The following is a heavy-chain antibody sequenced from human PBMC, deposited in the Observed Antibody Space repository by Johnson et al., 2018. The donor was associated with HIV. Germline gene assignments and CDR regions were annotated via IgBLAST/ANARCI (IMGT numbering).Heavy chain of an antibody. V-gene: IGHV3-13*01. CDR2: IYIGGDT. D-gene: IGHD1-26*01. CDR3: ATVGLGVGANPL. CDR1: GFTFSNYD. Sequence: VQLVESGGGLVQPGGSLRLSCAVSGFTFSNYDMHWVRQATGKGLEWVSPIYIGGDTYYPGSVKGRFTISRENAKNTLYLQMNSLRTEDTAVYYCATVGLGVGANPLWGQGTMVTVSS. J-gene: IGHJ3*01.